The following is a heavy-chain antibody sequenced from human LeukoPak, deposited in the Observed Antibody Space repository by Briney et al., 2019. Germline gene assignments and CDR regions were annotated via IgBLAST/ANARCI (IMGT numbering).Heavy chain of an antibody. CDR1: GFTFSTYA. CDR3: AKRLWESKGLDPFDI. Sequence: GGSLKLSCAASGFTFSTYAMTWVRQAPGKGLEWVSGISGNSDMTYYADSVKGRFSISRDNSKNTLYLQMNSLRADDTALYYCAKRLWESKGLDPFDIWGQGTMVTVSS. V-gene: IGHV3-23*01. CDR2: ISGNSDMT. J-gene: IGHJ3*02. D-gene: IGHD5-18*01.